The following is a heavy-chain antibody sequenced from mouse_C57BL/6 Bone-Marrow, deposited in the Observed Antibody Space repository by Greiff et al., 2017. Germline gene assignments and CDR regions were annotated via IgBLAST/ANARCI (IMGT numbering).Heavy chain of an antibody. CDR1: GFTFNTYA. J-gene: IGHJ2*01. CDR2: IISKSSNYAT. D-gene: IGHD2-2*01. CDR3: VRGVRKGFDY. Sequence: EVHLVESGGGLVQPKGSLKLSCAASGFTFNTYAMHWVRQAPGKGLEWVARIISKSSNYATYYADSVKDRFTISRDDSQSMLYLQMNNLKTEDTAMYYCVRGVRKGFDYWGQGTTLTVSS. V-gene: IGHV10-3*01.